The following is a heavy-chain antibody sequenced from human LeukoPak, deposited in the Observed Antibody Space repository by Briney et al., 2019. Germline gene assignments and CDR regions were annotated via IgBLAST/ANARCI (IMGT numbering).Heavy chain of an antibody. D-gene: IGHD1-26*01. J-gene: IGHJ4*02. V-gene: IGHV3-74*01. CDR2: INTDGSTT. Sequence: GGSLRLSCAASGFTFSSQWMHWVRQAPGEGLVWVSRINTDGSTTTYADSVKGQFTISRDNAENTVFLQMNSLRVEDTAVYYCVRGVGSSDYWGQGTLVTVSS. CDR3: VRGVGSSDY. CDR1: GFTFSSQW.